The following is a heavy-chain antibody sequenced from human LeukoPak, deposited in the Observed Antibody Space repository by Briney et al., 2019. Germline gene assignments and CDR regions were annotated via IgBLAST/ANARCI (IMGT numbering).Heavy chain of an antibody. CDR3: AKDETPLITLTPRD. V-gene: IGHV3-23*01. Sequence: GGSLRLSCAASGFTFNNYAMSWVRRAPGKGLEWVSAISGSAGSTFYADSAKGRFTISRGNSKNPLYLQMNSLRAEDKAVYYCAKDETPLITLTPRDWGQGTLVTVS. J-gene: IGHJ4*02. CDR1: GFTFNNYA. CDR2: ISGSAGST. D-gene: IGHD3-22*01.